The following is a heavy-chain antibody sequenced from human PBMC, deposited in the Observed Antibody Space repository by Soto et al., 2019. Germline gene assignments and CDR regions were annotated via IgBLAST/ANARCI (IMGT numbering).Heavy chain of an antibody. CDR2: TYYRSKWYN. Sequence: QVQLQQSGPGLVKPSQTLSLTCAISGDSVSSNSAAWNWIRQSPSRGLEWLGRTYYRSKWYNDYAVSVKSRITINPDTSKNQFSLQLNSVTPEDTAVYYCARAYGDSSGWYVNPTTFDYWGQGTLVTVSS. V-gene: IGHV6-1*01. J-gene: IGHJ4*02. CDR1: GDSVSSNSAA. D-gene: IGHD6-19*01. CDR3: ARAYGDSSGWYVNPTTFDY.